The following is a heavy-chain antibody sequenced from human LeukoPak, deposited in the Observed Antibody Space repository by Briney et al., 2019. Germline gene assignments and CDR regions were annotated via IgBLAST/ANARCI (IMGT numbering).Heavy chain of an antibody. Sequence: SETLSLTCTVSGDSISSYYWSWIRQPPGKGLEWIGEINHSGSTNYNPSLKSRVTISVDTSKNQFSLKLSSVTAADTAVYYCARGQTTVLRFLEWLPVGPFDYWGQGTLVTVSS. V-gene: IGHV4-34*01. J-gene: IGHJ4*02. CDR2: INHSGST. CDR1: GDSISSYY. D-gene: IGHD3-3*01. CDR3: ARGQTTVLRFLEWLPVGPFDY.